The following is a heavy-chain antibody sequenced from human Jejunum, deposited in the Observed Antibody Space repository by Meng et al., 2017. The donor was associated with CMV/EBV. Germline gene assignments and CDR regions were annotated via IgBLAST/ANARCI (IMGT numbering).Heavy chain of an antibody. D-gene: IGHD3-3*01. CDR1: GFTLSSYY. J-gene: IGHJ4*02. CDR2: INSDGSIT. Sequence: SGFTLSSYYMHSVRQAPWKGLVWVSRINSDGSITYYADSLKGRFTISRDNAKNTLYLQMNSLRAEDTAIYYCARGGYDFWTDYLHYWGQGTLVTVSS. V-gene: IGHV3-74*01. CDR3: ARGGYDFWTDYLHY.